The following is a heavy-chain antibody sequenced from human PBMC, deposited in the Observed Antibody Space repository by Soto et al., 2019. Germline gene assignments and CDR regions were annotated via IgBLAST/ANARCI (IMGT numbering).Heavy chain of an antibody. J-gene: IGHJ4*02. V-gene: IGHV1-18*01. CDR2: ISAYNGHT. CDR3: ARVTIFGVVILDY. Sequence: QVQLVQSGAEVKKPGASVKVSCKASGYTFSTYGISWVRQAPGQGLEWMGWISAYNGHTNYAQKLQDRVTMTTDTSTNTAYMERRSLRSDDTAVYYCARVTIFGVVILDYWGQGTLVTVSS. CDR1: GYTFSTYG. D-gene: IGHD3-3*01.